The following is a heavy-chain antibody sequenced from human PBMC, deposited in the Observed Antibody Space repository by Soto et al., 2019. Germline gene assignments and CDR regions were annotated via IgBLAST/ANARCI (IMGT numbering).Heavy chain of an antibody. CDR2: IYWDDVK. Sequence: QITLKESGLTLVKPKQTLTLTCTFSGFSLSTSGVGLAWIRQPPGRALEWLALIYWDDVKRYRPSLESRLTITKDTSKNQVVLTMTNMDSVDTATYYCAYLPCSGGSCYWFSFSGMDVWGQGTTVTVSS. CDR3: AYLPCSGGSCYWFSFSGMDV. D-gene: IGHD2-15*01. J-gene: IGHJ6*02. V-gene: IGHV2-5*02. CDR1: GFSLSTSGVG.